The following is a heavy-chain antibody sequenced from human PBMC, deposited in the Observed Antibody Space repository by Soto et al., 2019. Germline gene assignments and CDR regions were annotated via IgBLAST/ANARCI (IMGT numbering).Heavy chain of an antibody. CDR2: MNPNSGNT. CDR1: GYTFKDYD. CDR3: ARRMTWSLWCFDL. D-gene: IGHD3-3*01. Sequence: QVQLLQSGAEVKKPGTSVRVSCRASGYTFKDYDINWVRRAPGQGLEWMGWMNPNSGNTAYERKFHDRITMTSSGSARTALMELSSLTPEDTAVYYCARRMTWSLWCFDLWGSGTKVTGAS. J-gene: IGHJ2*01. V-gene: IGHV1-8*01.